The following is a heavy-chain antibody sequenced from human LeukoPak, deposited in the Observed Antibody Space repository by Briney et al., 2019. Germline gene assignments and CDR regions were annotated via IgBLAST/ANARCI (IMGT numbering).Heavy chain of an antibody. D-gene: IGHD4-17*01. J-gene: IGHJ4*02. Sequence: EASVKVSCKASGYTFTGYYMHWVRQAPGQGLEWMGWINSNSGGTNYAQKFQGRVTMTRDTSISTAYMELSRLRSDDTAVYYCARDRDYGDYDWYLGYWGQGTLVTVSS. V-gene: IGHV1-2*02. CDR1: GYTFTGYY. CDR2: INSNSGGT. CDR3: ARDRDYGDYDWYLGY.